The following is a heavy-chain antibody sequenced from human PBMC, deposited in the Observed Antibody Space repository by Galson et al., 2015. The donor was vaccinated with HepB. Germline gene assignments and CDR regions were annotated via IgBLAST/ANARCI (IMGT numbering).Heavy chain of an antibody. CDR1: GLSFSDNW. CDR3: ASPPGITVADPFDG. CDR2: INPYASTT. Sequence: SLRLSCAVSGLSFSDNWIHWVRQAPGRGPEWVSAINPYASTTNYADSVRGQFTISRDNAKNTAYLQMNYLRAEDTAMYYCASPPGITVADPFDGWGQGIMVTVSS. V-gene: IGHV3-74*01. D-gene: IGHD6-19*01. J-gene: IGHJ4*02.